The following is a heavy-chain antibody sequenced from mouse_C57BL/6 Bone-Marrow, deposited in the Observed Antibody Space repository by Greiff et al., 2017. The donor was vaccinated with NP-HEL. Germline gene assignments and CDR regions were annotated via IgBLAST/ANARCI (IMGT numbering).Heavy chain of an antibody. J-gene: IGHJ4*01. CDR1: GFNIKDYY. Sequence: VQLQQSGAELVRPGASVKLSCTASGFNIKDYYMHWVKQRPEQGLEWIGRLDPEDGDTEYAPKFQGKATMTADTSSNTAYLQLSSLTSEDTAVYYCTTVGLRYYAMDYWGQGTSVTGSS. CDR3: TTVGLRYYAMDY. CDR2: LDPEDGDT. D-gene: IGHD2-4*01. V-gene: IGHV14-1*01.